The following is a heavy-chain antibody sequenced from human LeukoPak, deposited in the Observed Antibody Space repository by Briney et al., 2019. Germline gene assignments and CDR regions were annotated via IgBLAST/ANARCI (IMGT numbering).Heavy chain of an antibody. CDR1: GFTFDDYT. J-gene: IGHJ4*02. CDR2: ISWDGGST. V-gene: IGHV3-43*01. D-gene: IGHD1-26*01. Sequence: GGSLRLSCAASGFTFDDYTMHWVRHAPGKGLEWVSLISWDGGSTYYADSVKGRFTIPRDNSKNSLYLQMNSLRTEDTALYYCAKDGYSGSYPGYFADYWGQGTLVTVSS. CDR3: AKDGYSGSYPGYFADY.